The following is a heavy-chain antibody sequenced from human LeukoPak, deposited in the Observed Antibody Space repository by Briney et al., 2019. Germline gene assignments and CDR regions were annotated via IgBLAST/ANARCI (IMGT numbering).Heavy chain of an antibody. CDR1: GFTFIAYA. V-gene: IGHV3-64*02. CDR2: ISNNGEDT. Sequence: AGVSLRLSCVASGFTFIAYAFHWVRQAPGKGLEYVSAISNNGEDTYYADSVEGRFTISRDNSKNTLYLQMGSLRAGDMAVYYCVRGGGVVAGTYDYWGQGTLVTVSS. D-gene: IGHD6-19*01. J-gene: IGHJ4*02. CDR3: VRGGGVVAGTYDY.